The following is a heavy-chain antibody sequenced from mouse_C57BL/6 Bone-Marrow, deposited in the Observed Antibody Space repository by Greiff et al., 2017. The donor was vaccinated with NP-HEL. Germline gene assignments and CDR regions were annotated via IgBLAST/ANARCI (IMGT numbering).Heavy chain of an antibody. Sequence: DVMLVESGGGLVKPGGSLKLSCAASGFTFSSYTMSWVRQTPEKRLEWVATISGGGGNTYYPDSVKGRFTISRDNAKNTLYLQMSSLRSEDTALYYCARHRGNYFDYWGQGTTLTVSS. D-gene: IGHD2-14*01. CDR2: ISGGGGNT. CDR1: GFTFSSYT. J-gene: IGHJ2*01. CDR3: ARHRGNYFDY. V-gene: IGHV5-9*01.